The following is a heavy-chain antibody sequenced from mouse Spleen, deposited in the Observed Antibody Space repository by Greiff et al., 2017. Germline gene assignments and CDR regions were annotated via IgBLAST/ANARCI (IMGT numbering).Heavy chain of an antibody. CDR3: ARSTYYRYGYAMDY. Sequence: EVQLQQSGAELVKPGASVKLSCTASGFNIKDTYMHWVKQRPEQGLEWIGRIDPANGNTKYDPKFQGKATITADTSSNTAYLQLSSLTSEDTAVYYCARSTYYRYGYAMDYWGQGTSVNVSS. J-gene: IGHJ4*01. D-gene: IGHD2-14*01. V-gene: IGHV14-3*02. CDR2: IDPANGNT. CDR1: GFNIKDTY.